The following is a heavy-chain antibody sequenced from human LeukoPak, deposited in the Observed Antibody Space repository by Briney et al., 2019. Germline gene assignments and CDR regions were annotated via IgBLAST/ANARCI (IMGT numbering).Heavy chain of an antibody. Sequence: GGSLRLSCAASGFTFSSYAMHWVRQAPGKGLEWVAVISYDGSNKYYADSVKGRFTISRDNSKNTLYLQMNSLRAEDTAGYYCERDHPSASNYYYYYYYMDVWGKGTTVTVSS. D-gene: IGHD4-11*01. CDR3: ERDHPSASNYYYYYYYMDV. CDR2: ISYDGSNK. V-gene: IGHV3-30*04. J-gene: IGHJ6*03. CDR1: GFTFSSYA.